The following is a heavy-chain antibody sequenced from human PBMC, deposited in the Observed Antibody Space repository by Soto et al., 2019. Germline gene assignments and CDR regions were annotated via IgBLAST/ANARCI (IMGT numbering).Heavy chain of an antibody. V-gene: IGHV5-51*01. D-gene: IGHD6-19*01. J-gene: IGHJ5*02. CDR2: IYPGDSDT. CDR3: ARLFGSGWSGFHP. CDR1: GYSFTTSW. Sequence: GESLKISCKGSGYSFTTSWIGWVRQLPGRGLEWMGIIYPGDSDTRYSPSFQGQVTISADKSISTAYLQWSSLKASDTAIYYCARLFGSGWSGFHPWGQGTLVTRLL.